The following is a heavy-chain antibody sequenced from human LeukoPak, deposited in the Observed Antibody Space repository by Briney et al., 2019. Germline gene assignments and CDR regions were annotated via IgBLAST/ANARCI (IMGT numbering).Heavy chain of an antibody. Sequence: SETLSLTCAVYGGSFSGYYWSWIRQPPGKGLEWIGEINHSGSTNYNPSLKSRVTISVDTSKKQFSLKLSSVTAADTAVYYCARARRSGSSHWGQGTLVTVSS. V-gene: IGHV4-34*01. CDR2: INHSGST. J-gene: IGHJ4*02. D-gene: IGHD3-10*01. CDR1: GGSFSGYY. CDR3: ARARRSGSSH.